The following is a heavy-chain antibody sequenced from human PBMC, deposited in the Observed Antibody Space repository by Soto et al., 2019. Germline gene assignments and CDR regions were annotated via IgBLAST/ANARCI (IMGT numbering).Heavy chain of an antibody. Sequence: QVQLVQSGAEVKKPGSSVKVSCKASGGTFSSYAISWVRQAPGQGLEWMGGIIPIFGTANYAQKFQGRVTITADESTSTAYMELSSLRSEDTAVYYCARGMRRDCSGGSCYSRHLHGMPDYWGQGTLVTVSS. CDR2: IIPIFGTA. V-gene: IGHV1-69*01. D-gene: IGHD2-15*01. CDR3: ARGMRRDCSGGSCYSRHLHGMPDY. J-gene: IGHJ4*02. CDR1: GGTFSSYA.